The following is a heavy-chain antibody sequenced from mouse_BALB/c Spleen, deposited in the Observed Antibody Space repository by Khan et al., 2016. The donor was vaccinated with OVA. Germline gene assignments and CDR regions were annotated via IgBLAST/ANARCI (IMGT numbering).Heavy chain of an antibody. J-gene: IGHJ3*01. CDR1: GYIFTDYI. CDR2: IFPNNGDT. CDR3: VRSGYGSFAY. D-gene: IGHD1-2*01. Sequence: VQLQQSGPELVKPGASVKISCRASGYIFTDYILDWVKQSHGKSLEWIGYIFPNNGDTDYNQKFKTKAALTVDISSSTAYMELRSLTSEDSAVXYCVRSGYGSFAYWGQGTLVTVSA. V-gene: IGHV1S29*02.